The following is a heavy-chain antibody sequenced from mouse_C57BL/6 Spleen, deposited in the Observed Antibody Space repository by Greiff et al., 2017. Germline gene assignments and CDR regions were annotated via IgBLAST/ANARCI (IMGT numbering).Heavy chain of an antibody. Sequence: VQLQQSGPELVKPGASVKISCKASGYAFSSSWMNWVKQRPGKGLEWIGRIYPGDGDTNYNGKFKGKATLTADKSSSTAYMQLSSLTAEDSAVYFCAGEVYYWDFDVWGKGTTVTVSS. CDR1: GYAFSSSW. CDR3: AGEVYYWDFDV. J-gene: IGHJ1*03. V-gene: IGHV1-82*01. CDR2: IYPGDGDT.